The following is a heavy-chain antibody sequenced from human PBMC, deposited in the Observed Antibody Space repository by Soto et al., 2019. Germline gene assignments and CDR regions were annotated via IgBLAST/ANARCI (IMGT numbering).Heavy chain of an antibody. V-gene: IGHV3-21*01. D-gene: IGHD3-16*01. J-gene: IGHJ4*02. CDR1: GFPFSAYN. CDR2: ITVGSSHI. Sequence: PGGSLRRSCTGSGFPFSAYNINWVRQAPGKGLEWVSSITVGSSHIYQPNSMKGRFTISRGDAKNSVYLQIDSLRDEDTALYYCSRSPEVGVRGAYWGQGTLVTVSS. CDR3: SRSPEVGVRGAY.